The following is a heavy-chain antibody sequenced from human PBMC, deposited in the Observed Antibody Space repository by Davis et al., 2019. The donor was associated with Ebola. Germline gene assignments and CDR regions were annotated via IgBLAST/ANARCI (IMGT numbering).Heavy chain of an antibody. CDR3: ARDGGQFTRGYYYYYGMDV. J-gene: IGHJ6*02. CDR2: ISYDGSNK. D-gene: IGHD3-16*01. Sequence: GESLKISCAASGFTFSSYGIHWVRQAPGKGLEWVAVISYDGSNKYYADSVKGRFTISRDNSKNTLYLQMNSLRAEDTAVYYCARDGGQFTRGYYYYYGMDVWGQGTTVTVSS. CDR1: GFTFSSYG. V-gene: IGHV3-30*03.